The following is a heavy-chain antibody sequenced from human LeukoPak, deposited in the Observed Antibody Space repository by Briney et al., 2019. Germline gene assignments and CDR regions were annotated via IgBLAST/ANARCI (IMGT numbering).Heavy chain of an antibody. CDR3: ARDRSVAARLFDY. V-gene: IGHV1-8*03. J-gene: IGHJ4*02. Sequence: ASVKVSCKASGYTFTSYDINWVRQATGQGLEWMGWMNPNSGNTGYAQKFQGRVTITRNTSISTAYMELSSLRSEDTAVCYCARDRSVAARLFDYWGQGTLVTVSP. CDR2: MNPNSGNT. CDR1: GYTFTSYD. D-gene: IGHD6-6*01.